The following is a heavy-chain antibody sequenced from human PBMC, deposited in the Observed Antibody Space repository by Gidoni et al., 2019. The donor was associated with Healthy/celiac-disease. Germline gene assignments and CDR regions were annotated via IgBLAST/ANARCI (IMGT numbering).Heavy chain of an antibody. CDR2: ISYDGSNK. V-gene: IGHV3-30*18. CDR1: GFSFSSYG. D-gene: IGHD2-15*01. Sequence: QVQLVESGGGVVQPGRSLRLSCAASGFSFSSYGIHWVRQAPGKGLEWVAVISYDGSNKYYADSVKGRFTISRDNSKNTLYLQMNSLRAEDTAVYYCAKGAYCSGGSCYSADWFDPWGQGTLVTVSS. J-gene: IGHJ5*02. CDR3: AKGAYCSGGSCYSADWFDP.